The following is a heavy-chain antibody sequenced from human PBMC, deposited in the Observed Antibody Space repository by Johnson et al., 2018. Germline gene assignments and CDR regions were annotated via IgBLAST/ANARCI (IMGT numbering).Heavy chain of an antibody. D-gene: IGHD4-17*01. Sequence: QLVESGGGVVQPGRSLRLSCAASGFTFSSYGMHWVRQAPGKGLEWVAVIWYDGSNKYYADSVKGRFTISRDNSKNTLYLQMNSMRAEDTAVYDCARADYGDYSGYFQHWGQGTMVTVSS. V-gene: IGHV3-33*01. J-gene: IGHJ1*01. CDR1: GFTFSSYG. CDR3: ARADYGDYSGYFQH. CDR2: IWYDGSNK.